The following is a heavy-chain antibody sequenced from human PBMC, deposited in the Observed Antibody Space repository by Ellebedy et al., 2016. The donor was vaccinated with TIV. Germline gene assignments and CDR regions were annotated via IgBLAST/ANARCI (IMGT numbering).Heavy chain of an antibody. Sequence: GGSLRLSCAASGFTFSNYWMSWVRQAPGKGLEWVANIKQDGSETYYVDSVKGRFSISRDNAKKSLYLQMNSLRDEETALYYCARDQWLGRAYYFDYWGQGTLVTVSS. CDR1: GFTFSNYW. V-gene: IGHV3-7*01. CDR2: IKQDGSET. CDR3: ARDQWLGRAYYFDY. D-gene: IGHD6-19*01. J-gene: IGHJ4*01.